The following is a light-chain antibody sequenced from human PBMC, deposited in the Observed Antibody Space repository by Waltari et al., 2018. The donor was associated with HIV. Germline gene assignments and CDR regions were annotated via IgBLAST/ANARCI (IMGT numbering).Light chain of an antibody. V-gene: IGKV2-28*01. CDR1: QTLLHTDGYNY. CDR3: MQGLQIHG. CDR2: LGS. J-gene: IGKJ4*01. Sequence: DIVMTQFPLSLPITPGEPASISCRSSQTLLHTDGYNYLDWYVQKAGQSPKLLIYLGSNRASGVPDRFSGSGSGTNLTLKISRVEAEDVGVYYCMQGLQIHGFCGGTRVEL.